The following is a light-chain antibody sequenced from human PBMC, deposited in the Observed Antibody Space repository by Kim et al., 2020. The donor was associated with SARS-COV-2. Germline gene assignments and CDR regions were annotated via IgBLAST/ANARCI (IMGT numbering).Light chain of an antibody. CDR1: SSDVGGFKY. Sequence: QSALTQPASVSGSPGQSITISCTGTSSDVGGFKYVSWYQQHPGKAPKLMIYDVSKRPSGVSNRFSGSKSGNTASLTISGLQAEDEADYYCSSYTSSNTFGVFGGGTKLTVL. CDR2: DVS. V-gene: IGLV2-14*03. J-gene: IGLJ2*01. CDR3: SSYTSSNTFGV.